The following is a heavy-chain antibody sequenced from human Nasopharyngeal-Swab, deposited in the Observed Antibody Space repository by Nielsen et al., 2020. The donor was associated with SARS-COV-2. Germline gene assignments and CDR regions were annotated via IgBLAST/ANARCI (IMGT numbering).Heavy chain of an antibody. CDR2: ISGSGSGT. CDR3: AKGGVSVYGDSYYFDF. D-gene: IGHD4-17*01. V-gene: IGHV3-23*01. J-gene: IGHJ4*02. CDR1: GFTFDTFG. Sequence: GGSLRLSCAASGFTFDTFGMTWVRQAPGKGLEWVSRISGSGSGTYYADSVKGRFPISRDNSKNTLYLQMNSLRADDTAVYYCAKGGVSVYGDSYYFDFWGQGTLVTVSS.